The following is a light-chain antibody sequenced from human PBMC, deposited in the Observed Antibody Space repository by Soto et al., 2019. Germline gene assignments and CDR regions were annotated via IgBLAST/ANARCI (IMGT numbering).Light chain of an antibody. Sequence: DIQMTQSPPTLSASIGDRVTITCRASQSISAWLAWYQQKPGKAPKLLIYDATSLESWVPSTFSASGSGTEFTVTISSLQSYDFATYDCQQYNSYSSFVQGSKLEIK. J-gene: IGKJ2*01. V-gene: IGKV1-5*01. CDR1: QSISAW. CDR3: QQYNSYSS. CDR2: DAT.